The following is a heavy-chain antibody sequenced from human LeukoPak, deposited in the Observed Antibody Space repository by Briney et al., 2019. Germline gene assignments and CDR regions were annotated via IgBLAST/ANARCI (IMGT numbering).Heavy chain of an antibody. Sequence: GGSLRLSCAASGFTVSSNYLSWVRQAPGKGLEWVSAIYSGGSTYYADSVKGRFTISRDNSKNTLYVQMNSLRAEDTAVYYCAKDLPGFFDYWGQGTLVTVSS. J-gene: IGHJ4*02. CDR3: AKDLPGFFDY. CDR1: GFTVSSNY. CDR2: IYSGGST. V-gene: IGHV3-53*01.